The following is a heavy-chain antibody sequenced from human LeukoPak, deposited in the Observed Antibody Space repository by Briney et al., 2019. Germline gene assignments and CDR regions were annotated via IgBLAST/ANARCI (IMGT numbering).Heavy chain of an antibody. CDR1: GDSVSSNSAA. CDR2: TYYRSKWYN. CDR3: AREAPAPSMVRGVMGS. V-gene: IGHV6-1*01. J-gene: IGHJ5*02. Sequence: SQTLSLTCAISGDSVSSNSAAWNWIRQSPSRGLEWLGRTYYRSKWYNDYAVSVKSRITINPDTSKNQFSLQLSSVTPEDTAVYYCAREAPAPSMVRGVMGSWGQGTLVTVSS. D-gene: IGHD3-10*01.